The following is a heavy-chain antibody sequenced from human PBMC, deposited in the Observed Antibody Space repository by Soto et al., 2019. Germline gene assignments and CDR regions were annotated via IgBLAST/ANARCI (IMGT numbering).Heavy chain of an antibody. CDR3: ASWYYDILTGYYTDY. V-gene: IGHV4-30-2*01. D-gene: IGHD3-9*01. Sequence: PPGKGLEWIGYIYHSGSTYYNPSLKSRVTISVDRSKNQFSLKLSSVTAADTAVYYCASWYYDILTGYYTDYWGQGTLVTVSS. CDR2: IYHSGST. J-gene: IGHJ4*02.